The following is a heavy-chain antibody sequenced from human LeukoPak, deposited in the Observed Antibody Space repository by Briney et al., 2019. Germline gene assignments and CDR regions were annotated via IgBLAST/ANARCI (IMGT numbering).Heavy chain of an antibody. CDR1: GGSISSYY. J-gene: IGHJ6*02. CDR2: IYTSGST. V-gene: IGHV4-4*07. Sequence: SETLSITCTVSGGSISSYYWSWIRQPAGKGLEWIGRIYTSGSTNYNPSLKSRVTMSVDTSKNQFSLKLSSVTAADTAVYYCARFRYLGGWTYYGMDVWGQGTTVTVSS. D-gene: IGHD3-16*02. CDR3: ARFRYLGGWTYYGMDV.